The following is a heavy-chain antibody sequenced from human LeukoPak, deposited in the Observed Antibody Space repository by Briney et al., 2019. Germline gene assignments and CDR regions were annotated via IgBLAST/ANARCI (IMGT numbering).Heavy chain of an antibody. CDR2: IQNSATF. V-gene: IGHV4-39*01. Sequence: PSETLSLTCSVSGGSITSTGYYWGWLRQSPGQGLERIGNIQNSATFYYNPSLKSRVTISVDMSKNQFSLKLSSVTAADTAVYYCARLLGYCSDYNCPAWGSWGLGTLVTVSS. J-gene: IGHJ4*02. CDR3: ARLLGYCSDYNCPAWGS. CDR1: GGSITSTGYY. D-gene: IGHD2-15*01.